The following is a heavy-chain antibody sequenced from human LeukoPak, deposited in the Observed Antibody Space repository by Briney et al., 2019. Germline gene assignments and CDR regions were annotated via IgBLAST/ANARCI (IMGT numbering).Heavy chain of an antibody. Sequence: SETLSLTCTVSGGSISSGSYYWSWIRQPAGKGLEWIGRIYTSGSTNYNPSLKSRVTISVDTSKNQFSLKLSSVTAADSAVYYCAGTRLSSSSPLDYWGQGTLVTVSS. D-gene: IGHD6-6*01. J-gene: IGHJ4*02. CDR1: GGSISSGSYY. CDR2: IYTSGST. V-gene: IGHV4-61*02. CDR3: AGTRLSSSSPLDY.